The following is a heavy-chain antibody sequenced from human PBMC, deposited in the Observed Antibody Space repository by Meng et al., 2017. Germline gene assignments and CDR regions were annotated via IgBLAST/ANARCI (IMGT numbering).Heavy chain of an antibody. D-gene: IGHD2-15*01. CDR2: INWNGGST. Sequence: GESLKISCAASGFTFDDYGMSWVRQAPGKGLEWVSGINWNGGSTGYADSVKGRFTISRGNAKNSLYLQMNSLRAEDTALYYCARDLGRCSGGSCYSDYWGQGTLVTVSS. V-gene: IGHV3-20*04. CDR1: GFTFDDYG. J-gene: IGHJ4*02. CDR3: ARDLGRCSGGSCYSDY.